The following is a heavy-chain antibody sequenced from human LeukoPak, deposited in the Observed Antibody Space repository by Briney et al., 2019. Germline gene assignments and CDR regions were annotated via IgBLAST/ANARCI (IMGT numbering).Heavy chain of an antibody. CDR1: GGTFSSYA. V-gene: IGHV1-69*04. CDR3: ARLTTVVTPNYYYYYGMDV. Sequence: SVKVSCKASGGTFSSYAISWVRQAPGQGLEWMGRIIPILGIANYAQKFQGRVTITADKSTSTAYMELSSLRSEDTAVYYCARLTTVVTPNYYYYYGMDVWGQGTMVTVSS. CDR2: IIPILGIA. J-gene: IGHJ6*02. D-gene: IGHD4-23*01.